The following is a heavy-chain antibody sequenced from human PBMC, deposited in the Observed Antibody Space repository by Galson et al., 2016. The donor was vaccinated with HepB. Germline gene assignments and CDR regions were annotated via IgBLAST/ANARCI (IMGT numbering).Heavy chain of an antibody. V-gene: IGHV5-51*03. CDR3: ARLSDSGANWLDP. D-gene: IGHD1-26*01. CDR1: GYNFINYW. CDR2: IFPRDSDT. J-gene: IGHJ5*02. Sequence: QSGAEVKKPGESLTISCQVSGYNFINYWIGWVRQMPGKGLEWMGIIFPRDSDTRYSPSFEGQVTISADRSISTAYLQWSSLKASDTAMYYFARLSDSGANWLDPWGQGTLVTVSS.